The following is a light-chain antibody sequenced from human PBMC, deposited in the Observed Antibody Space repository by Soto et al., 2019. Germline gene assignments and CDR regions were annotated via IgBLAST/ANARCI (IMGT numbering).Light chain of an antibody. V-gene: IGKV1-33*01. CDR2: DAS. CDR3: QLYGPSLTWT. J-gene: IGKJ1*01. Sequence: DIQMTQSPSSLSASVGDRVTITCQASQDISNYLNWYQQKPGKAPKLLIYDASNLETGVPSRFSGSGSGTDFTFTISSLQPEDIATYYCQLYGPSLTWTFGQGTKVDIK. CDR1: QDISNY.